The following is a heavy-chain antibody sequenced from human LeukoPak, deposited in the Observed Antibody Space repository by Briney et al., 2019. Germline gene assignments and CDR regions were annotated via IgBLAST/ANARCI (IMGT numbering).Heavy chain of an antibody. J-gene: IGHJ4*02. CDR2: IHIAGST. D-gene: IGHD1-26*01. CDR3: ARDSIDGATFADY. Sequence: PRGSLRLSCAASGITVSSNYMSWVRQAPGKGLEWVSVIHIAGSTYYADSVKGRFTISRDNSKNTLYLQMNSLRAEDTAVYYCARDSIDGATFADYWGQGTLVTVSS. CDR1: GITVSSNY. V-gene: IGHV3-53*01.